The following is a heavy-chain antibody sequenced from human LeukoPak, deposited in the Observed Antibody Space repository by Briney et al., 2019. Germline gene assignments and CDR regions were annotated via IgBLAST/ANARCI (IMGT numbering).Heavy chain of an antibody. D-gene: IGHD3-22*01. Sequence: PGGSLRLSCAASGFTFDDYAMHWVRQAPGKGLEWVSGISWNSGSIGYADSVKGRFTISRDNAKNSLYLQMNSLRAEDTAVYYCARPQYYYDSSGYGDYWGQGTLVTVSS. V-gene: IGHV3-9*01. CDR1: GFTFDDYA. CDR3: ARPQYYYDSSGYGDY. J-gene: IGHJ4*02. CDR2: ISWNSGSI.